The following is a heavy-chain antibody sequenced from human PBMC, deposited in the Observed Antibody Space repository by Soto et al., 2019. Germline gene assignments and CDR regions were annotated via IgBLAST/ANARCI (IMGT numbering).Heavy chain of an antibody. CDR1: GGSISSGGYY. V-gene: IGHV4-39*01. CDR2: IYYSGST. D-gene: IGHD1-26*01. CDR3: ARHGWQWELLSAFDI. Sequence: FAIKSLTCPVSGGSISSGGYYWRWIRPHPGRGLEWIGYIYYSGSTYYNPSLKSRVTISVDTSKNQFSLKLSSVTAADTAVYYCARHGWQWELLSAFDIWGQGTMVTVS. J-gene: IGHJ3*02.